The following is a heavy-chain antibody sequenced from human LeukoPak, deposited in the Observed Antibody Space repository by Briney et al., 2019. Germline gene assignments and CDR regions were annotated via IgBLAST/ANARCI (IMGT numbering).Heavy chain of an antibody. D-gene: IGHD2-2*01. J-gene: IGHJ6*04. CDR1: GGSFSGYY. V-gene: IGHV4-34*01. Sequence: SETLSLTCAVYGGSFSGYYWSWIRQPPGKGLEWIGEINHSGSTNYNPSLKSRVTISVDTSKNQFSLKLSSVTAADTAVYYCARPVPAATYRGAVLDVWGKGTTVTVSS. CDR3: ARPVPAATYRGAVLDV. CDR2: INHSGST.